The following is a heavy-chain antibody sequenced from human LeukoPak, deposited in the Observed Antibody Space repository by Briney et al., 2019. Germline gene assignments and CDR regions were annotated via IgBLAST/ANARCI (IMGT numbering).Heavy chain of an antibody. D-gene: IGHD1-26*01. CDR1: GYTFTSYG. CDR3: ARALTSGNYFLGYFDY. CDR2: ISPHNGNT. J-gene: IGHJ4*02. Sequence: ASVKVSCKASGYTFTSYGISWVRRAPGQGLEWMGWISPHNGNTNYAQNLQGRVTMTTDTSTTTAYMELRSLRSDDTAVYYCARALTSGNYFLGYFDYWGQGTLVIVSS. V-gene: IGHV1-18*01.